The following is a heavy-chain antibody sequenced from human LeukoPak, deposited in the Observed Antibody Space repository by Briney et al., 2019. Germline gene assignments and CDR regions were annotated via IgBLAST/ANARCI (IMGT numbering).Heavy chain of an antibody. Sequence: SETLSLTCAVYGGSVSGYYWSWIRQPPGKGLEWIGEINHSGSTNYNPSLKSRVTISVDTSKNQFSLKLSSVTAADTAVYYCARDDVNSGSYYWGQGTLVTVSS. V-gene: IGHV4-34*01. CDR1: GGSVSGYY. D-gene: IGHD1-26*01. CDR2: INHSGST. J-gene: IGHJ4*02. CDR3: ARDDVNSGSYY.